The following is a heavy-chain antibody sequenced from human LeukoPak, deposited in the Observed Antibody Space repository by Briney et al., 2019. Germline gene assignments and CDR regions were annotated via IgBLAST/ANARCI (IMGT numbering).Heavy chain of an antibody. Sequence: GGSLRLSCGASGFTFSSYAMSWVRQAPGKGLEWVSGISGSGGNTYYADSVKGRFTISRDNSNNTLYLQMNSLRAEDTAVYYCARHSRGRSYVFDYWGQGTLVTVSS. J-gene: IGHJ4*02. CDR3: ARHSRGRSYVFDY. D-gene: IGHD3-10*01. CDR1: GFTFSSYA. V-gene: IGHV3-23*01. CDR2: ISGSGGNT.